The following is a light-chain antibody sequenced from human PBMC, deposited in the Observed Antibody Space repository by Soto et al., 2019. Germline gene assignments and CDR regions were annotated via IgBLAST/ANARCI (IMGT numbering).Light chain of an antibody. CDR3: GTWDSSLSAYVV. Sequence: QSVLTQPPSVSAAPGQKVTISCSGSSSNIGNNYVSWYQQLPGTAPKLLIYDNNKRPSGIPDRFSGSKSGTSATLGITGLQIGDEADYYCGTWDSSLSAYVVFGGGTKLTVL. CDR2: DNN. J-gene: IGLJ2*01. V-gene: IGLV1-51*01. CDR1: SSNIGNNY.